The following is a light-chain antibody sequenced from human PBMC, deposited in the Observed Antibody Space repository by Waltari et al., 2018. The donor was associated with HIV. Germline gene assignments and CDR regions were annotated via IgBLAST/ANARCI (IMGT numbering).Light chain of an antibody. J-gene: IGLJ3*02. CDR3: YSTGSSGIQRV. CDR1: ALPSKY. V-gene: IGLV3-10*01. CDR2: EDS. Sequence: SYELTQPPSVSVSPGQTARITCPGDALPSKYVSCYQQKSGQAPGLVIYEDSKRHSAIPVGCSGSSSGTMATLTIGGAQVEDEAEYYCYSTGSSGIQRVFGGGTKLTVL.